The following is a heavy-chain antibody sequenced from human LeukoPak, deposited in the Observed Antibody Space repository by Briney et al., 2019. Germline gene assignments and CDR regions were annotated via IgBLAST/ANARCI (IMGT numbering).Heavy chain of an antibody. CDR2: INSDGSST. CDR1: GFTFSSYW. CDR3: ARGCRDDYSNYWYFDL. J-gene: IGHJ2*01. D-gene: IGHD5-24*01. Sequence: GGSLRLSCAASGFTFSSYWMHWVRQAPGKGLVWVSRINSDGSSTTYADSVKGRFTISRDNAKNTLYLQMNSLRAEDTAVYYCARGCRDDYSNYWYFDLWGRGTLVTVSS. V-gene: IGHV3-74*01.